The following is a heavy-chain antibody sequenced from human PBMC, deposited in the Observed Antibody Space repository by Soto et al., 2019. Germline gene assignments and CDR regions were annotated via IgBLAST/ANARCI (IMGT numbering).Heavy chain of an antibody. Sequence: GGSLRLSCAASGFTFSSYSMNWVRQAPGKGLEWVSSISSSSSYIYYADSVKGRFTISRDNAKNSLYLQMNSLRAEDTAVYYCARETGLWGGYYIGWFDPWGQGTLVTVSS. V-gene: IGHV3-21*01. J-gene: IGHJ5*02. CDR2: ISSSSSYI. CDR1: GFTFSSYS. D-gene: IGHD3-3*01. CDR3: ARETGLWGGYYIGWFDP.